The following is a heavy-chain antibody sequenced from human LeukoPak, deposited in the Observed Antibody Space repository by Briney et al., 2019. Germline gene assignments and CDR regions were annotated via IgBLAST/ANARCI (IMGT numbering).Heavy chain of an antibody. CDR3: ARGDAFSGDH. CDR1: GFTFRNFW. Sequence: PGGSLRLSCAASGFTFRNFWMSWVRQAPGRGLEWVANIHPEGNEKYHVESVKGRFTISRDNAKSSRFLRMNGLRAEDTAVYYCARGDAFSGDHWGQGTLVTVSS. CDR2: IHPEGNEK. V-gene: IGHV3-7*04. J-gene: IGHJ4*02.